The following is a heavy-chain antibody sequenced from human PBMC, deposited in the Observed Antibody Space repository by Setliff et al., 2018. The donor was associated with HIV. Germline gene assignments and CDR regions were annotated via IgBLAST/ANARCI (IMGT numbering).Heavy chain of an antibody. J-gene: IGHJ4*02. CDR1: GDSVSSRSYY. V-gene: IGHV4-61*01. CDR3: ARGVSGSGSYIG. D-gene: IGHD3-10*01. Sequence: ETLSLTCTVSGDSVSSRSYYWSWIRQPPGKGLEWIGYIYYSGSTNYNPSLKSRVTISVDTSNNQFSLKLSAVTAADTAVYYCARGVSGSGSYIGWGQGTLVTVSS. CDR2: IYYSGST.